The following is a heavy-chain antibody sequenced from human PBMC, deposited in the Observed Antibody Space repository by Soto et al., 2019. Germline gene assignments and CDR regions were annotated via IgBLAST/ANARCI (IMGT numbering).Heavy chain of an antibody. CDR3: ARDLGYDFWSGNDVFDI. J-gene: IGHJ3*02. CDR2: ISSSSSTI. D-gene: IGHD3-3*01. V-gene: IGHV3-48*01. CDR1: GFTFSSYS. Sequence: PGGSLRLSCAASGFTFSSYSMNWVRQAPGKGLEWVSYISSSSSTIYYADSVKGRFTISRDNAKNSLYLQMNSLRAEDTAVYYCARDLGYDFWSGNDVFDIWGQGTMVPVSS.